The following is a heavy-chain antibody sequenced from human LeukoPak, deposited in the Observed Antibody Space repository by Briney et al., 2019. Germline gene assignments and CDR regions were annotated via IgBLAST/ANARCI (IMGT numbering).Heavy chain of an antibody. V-gene: IGHV3-66*01. CDR2: IYRGGTT. CDR3: ARGMSLPTFEDIVLMVYDGHFDY. Sequence: GGSLRLSCAACGFTVSSNSMTWVRQAPGKGLEWASVIYRGGTTYYADSVKGRFTISRDNSKNTLYLQMNSLRAEDTAVYYCARGMSLPTFEDIVLMVYDGHFDYWGQGTLVTVSS. D-gene: IGHD2-8*01. CDR1: GFTVSSNS. J-gene: IGHJ4*02.